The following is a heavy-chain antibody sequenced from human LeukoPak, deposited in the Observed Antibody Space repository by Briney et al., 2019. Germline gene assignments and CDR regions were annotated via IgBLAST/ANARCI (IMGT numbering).Heavy chain of an antibody. CDR1: GFTFSSYS. CDR2: ISSSSSYI. D-gene: IGHD3-10*02. V-gene: IGHV3-21*01. J-gene: IGHJ4*02. CDR3: ARGTITMFVPFDY. Sequence: GGSPRLSCAASGFTFSSYSMNWVRQAPGKGLEWVSSISSSSSYIYYADSVKGRFTISRDNAKNSLYLQMNSLRAEDTAVYYCARGTITMFVPFDYWGQGTLVTVSS.